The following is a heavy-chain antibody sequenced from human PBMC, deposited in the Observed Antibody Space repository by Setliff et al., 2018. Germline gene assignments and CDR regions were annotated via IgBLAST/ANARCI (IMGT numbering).Heavy chain of an antibody. CDR3: AREALQRAGLYFFDI. J-gene: IGHJ4*02. CDR1: GGTFNTYG. D-gene: IGHD3-10*01. V-gene: IGHV1-69*13. Sequence: SVKVSCKASGGTFNTYGLSWVRQAPGQGLEWMGGIIPIIGEPNYAQKFQGRVTITADESTSTAYMELRSLKSEDTAVYYCAREALQRAGLYFFDIWGQGMWVTVS. CDR2: IIPIIGEP.